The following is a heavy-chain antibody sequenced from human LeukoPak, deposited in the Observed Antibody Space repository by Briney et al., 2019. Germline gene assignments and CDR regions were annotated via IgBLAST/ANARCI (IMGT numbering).Heavy chain of an antibody. CDR3: VRSIVAVSGVPGY. D-gene: IGHD2-21*01. V-gene: IGHV3-74*01. J-gene: IGHJ4*02. CDR2: IDTDVSRT. Sequence: GGSLRLSCAASGFNFSKYLMHWVRQAPGKGLVWVSRIDTDVSRTSYADSVKGRFTISRDVAKNTLFLQMNSLRAEDTAVYYCVRSIVAVSGVPGYWGQGALVTVSS. CDR1: GFNFSKYL.